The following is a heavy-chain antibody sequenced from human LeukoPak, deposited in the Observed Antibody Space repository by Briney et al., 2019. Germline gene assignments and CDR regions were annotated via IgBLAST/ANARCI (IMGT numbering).Heavy chain of an antibody. V-gene: IGHV3-23*01. J-gene: IGHJ4*02. D-gene: IGHD3-22*01. CDR3: AGRDYYDSSGYFRD. Sequence: GGSLRLSCVASGFTFSSYGMSWVRQAPGKGLEWVSAINGSGGSTYYADSVKGRFTISRDNSKNTLDLQMSRLRAEDTAVYYCAGRDYYDSSGYFRDWGQGTLVTVSS. CDR1: GFTFSSYG. CDR2: INGSGGST.